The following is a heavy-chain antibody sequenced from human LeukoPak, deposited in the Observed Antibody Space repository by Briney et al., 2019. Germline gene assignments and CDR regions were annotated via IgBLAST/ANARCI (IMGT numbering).Heavy chain of an antibody. V-gene: IGHV4-34*01. CDR3: ARGVRTHDHHDYGDYSYYFDY. CDR2: INHSGST. J-gene: IGHJ4*02. CDR1: GGSFSGYY. D-gene: IGHD4-17*01. Sequence: SETLSLTCAVYGGSFSGYYWSWIRQPPGKGREWIGEINHSGSTNYNPSLKSRVTISVDTSKNQFSLKLSSVTAADTAVYYCARGVRTHDHHDYGDYSYYFDYWGQGTLVTVSS.